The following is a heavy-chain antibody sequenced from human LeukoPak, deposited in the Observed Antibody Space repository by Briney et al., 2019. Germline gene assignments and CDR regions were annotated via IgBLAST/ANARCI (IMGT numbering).Heavy chain of an antibody. CDR2: INPNSGGT. CDR1: GYTFTGYY. Sequence: GASVKVSCKASGYTFTGYYMHWVRQAPGQGLEWMGWINPNSGGTNHAQKFQGRVTMTRDTSISTADMELSRLKSDDTAVYYCATLGGATARDYWGQGTLVTVSS. CDR3: ATLGGATARDY. V-gene: IGHV1-2*02. D-gene: IGHD1-26*01. J-gene: IGHJ4*02.